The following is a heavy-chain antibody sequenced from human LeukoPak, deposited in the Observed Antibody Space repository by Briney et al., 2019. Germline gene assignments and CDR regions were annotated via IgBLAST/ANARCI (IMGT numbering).Heavy chain of an antibody. CDR1: GYTLTELS. D-gene: IGHD3-22*01. Sequence: ASVKVSCKVSGYTLTELSMHWVRQAPGKGLEWMGGFDPEDGETIYAQKFQGRVTMTEDTSTDTAYMELSSLRSEDTAVYYCATLEDYYYDSSGYPKADYWGQGTLVTVSS. CDR3: ATLEDYYYDSSGYPKADY. CDR2: FDPEDGET. J-gene: IGHJ4*02. V-gene: IGHV1-24*01.